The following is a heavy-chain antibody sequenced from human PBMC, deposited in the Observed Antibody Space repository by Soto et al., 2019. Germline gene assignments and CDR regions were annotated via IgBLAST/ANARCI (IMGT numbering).Heavy chain of an antibody. CDR3: ARSTYYDFWSGYYLPYYFDY. CDR1: GFTFSSYS. Sequence: GGSLRLSCAASGFTFSSYSMNWVRQAPGKGLEWVSSISSSSSYIYYADSVKGRFTISRDNAKNSLYLQMNSLRAEDTAVYYCARSTYYDFWSGYYLPYYFDYWGQGTLVTVSS. CDR2: ISSSSSYI. D-gene: IGHD3-3*01. J-gene: IGHJ4*02. V-gene: IGHV3-21*01.